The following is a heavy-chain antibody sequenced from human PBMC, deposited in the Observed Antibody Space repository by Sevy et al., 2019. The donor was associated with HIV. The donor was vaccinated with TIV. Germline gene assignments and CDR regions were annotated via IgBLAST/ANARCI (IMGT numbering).Heavy chain of an antibody. V-gene: IGHV4-31*03. D-gene: IGHD2-15*01. CDR3: ARSLVGVVVKGAFDY. CDR1: GGSISSSGYY. J-gene: IGHJ4*02. Sequence: TLSLTCTVSGGSISSSGYYWSLIRQHPEKGLEWIGNIYYSGSTYYNPSLKSRVTISVDTSKNQFSLKLSSVTAADTAVYYCARSLVGVVVKGAFDYWGQGTLVTVSS. CDR2: IYYSGST.